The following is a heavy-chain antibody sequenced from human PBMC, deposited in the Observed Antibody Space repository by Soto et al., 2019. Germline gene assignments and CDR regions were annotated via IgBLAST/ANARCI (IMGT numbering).Heavy chain of an antibody. Sequence: GGSLRLSCAASGFTFSSYSMNWVRQAPGKGLEWVSSISSSGSYIYYADSVKGRFTISRDNAKNTLYLQMNSLRAEDTAVYYWAKDPPLYYYDSSGYTDNWFDPWGQGTLVTVSS. J-gene: IGHJ5*02. CDR1: GFTFSSYS. D-gene: IGHD3-22*01. CDR2: ISSSGSYI. V-gene: IGHV3-21*04. CDR3: AKDPPLYYYDSSGYTDNWFDP.